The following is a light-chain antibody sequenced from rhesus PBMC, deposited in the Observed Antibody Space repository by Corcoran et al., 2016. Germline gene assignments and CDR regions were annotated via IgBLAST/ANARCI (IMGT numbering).Light chain of an antibody. J-gene: IGKJ2*01. CDR2: ATS. V-gene: IGKV3S9*01. CDR3: QQYSNWPYS. Sequence: EIVMTQSPATLSLSPGERATLSCRASQSVSRYVAWYRQKPDQAPRLLIYATSSRATDIPDRFSASGSGTDLSLTSSSLEPEDCAVYYCQQYSNWPYSFGQGTKVEIK. CDR1: QSVSRY.